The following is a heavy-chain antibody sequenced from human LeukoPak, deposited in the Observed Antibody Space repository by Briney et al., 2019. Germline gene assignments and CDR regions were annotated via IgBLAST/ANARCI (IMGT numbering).Heavy chain of an antibody. D-gene: IGHD5-18*01. CDR1: GFTFSIYS. CDR2: ISGDGSTT. J-gene: IGHJ4*02. Sequence: GGSLRLSCAASGFTFSIYSMNWVRQAPGEGLVWVSRISGDGSTTNYADSVKGRFTISRDNAMNTLYLQMNNLRTEDTAVYYCARGVDNSYGYVFWGQGTRVAVSP. CDR3: ARGVDNSYGYVF. V-gene: IGHV3-74*01.